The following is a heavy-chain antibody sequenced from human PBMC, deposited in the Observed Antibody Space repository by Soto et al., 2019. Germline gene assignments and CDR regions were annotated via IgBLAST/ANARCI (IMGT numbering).Heavy chain of an antibody. CDR3: ARESEDLTSNFDY. CDR1: GFTFTRYS. Sequence: GGSLRLSCAASGFTFTRYSMNWVRQTPGKGLEWVSSISSTTNYIYYGDSMKGRFTIARDNAKNSLYLEMNSLRAEDTAVYYCARESEDLTSNFDYWGQGTLVTVSS. V-gene: IGHV3-21*06. J-gene: IGHJ4*02. CDR2: ISSTTNYI.